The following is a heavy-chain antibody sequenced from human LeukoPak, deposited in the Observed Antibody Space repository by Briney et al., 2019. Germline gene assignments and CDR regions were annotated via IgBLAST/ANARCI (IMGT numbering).Heavy chain of an antibody. D-gene: IGHD6-19*01. V-gene: IGHV4-59*01. Sequence: PSETLSLTCTVSGGSISRYYWSWIRQPPGKGLEWIGYIQYSGSTNYNPSLKSRVTISVDTSRNQFSLKLSSVTAADTAVYYCAREDSSGWSFNYWGQGTLVTVSS. CDR3: AREDSSGWSFNY. CDR2: IQYSGST. CDR1: GGSISRYY. J-gene: IGHJ4*02.